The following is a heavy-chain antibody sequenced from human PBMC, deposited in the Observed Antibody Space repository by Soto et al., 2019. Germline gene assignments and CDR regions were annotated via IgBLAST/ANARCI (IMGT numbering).Heavy chain of an antibody. CDR2: IKSKTDGGTT. V-gene: IGHV3-15*01. CDR1: GFTFSNAW. D-gene: IGHD3-10*01. Sequence: GGSLRLSCAASGFTFSNAWMSWVRQAPGKGLEWVGRIKSKTDGGTTDYAAPVKGRFTISRDDSKNTLYLQMNSLRAEDTAVYYCARGNTYYGSGSHPPLGPFGPWGQGTLVTVSS. CDR3: ARGNTYYGSGSHPPLGPFGP. J-gene: IGHJ5*02.